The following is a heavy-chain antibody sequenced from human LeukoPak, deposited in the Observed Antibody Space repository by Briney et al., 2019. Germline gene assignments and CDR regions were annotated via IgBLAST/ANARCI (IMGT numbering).Heavy chain of an antibody. CDR3: ARGSTDVYWYLDV. V-gene: IGHV4-59*02. D-gene: IGHD1-26*01. CDR1: GSSVSTFY. CDR2: VHDTGST. J-gene: IGHJ2*01. Sequence: SETPSLTCIVSGSSVSTFYWSWLRQSPGTGLEWIGFVHDTGSTAYNPSLKSRVTISLETSKNQLSLMLTSVTAADTAMYYCARGSTDVYWYLDVWGRGTLVTVSS.